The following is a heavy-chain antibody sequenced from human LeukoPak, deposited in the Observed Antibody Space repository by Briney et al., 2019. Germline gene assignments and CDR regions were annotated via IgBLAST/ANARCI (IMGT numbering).Heavy chain of an antibody. V-gene: IGHV3-43*02. CDR3: AKGSSTRGPFHEY. J-gene: IGHJ4*02. CDR1: GFSFDDYA. D-gene: IGHD2-2*01. CDR2: ITGDGRGT. Sequence: GGSLRLSCAASGFSFDDYAMHWVRQVPGKGLEWVSLITGDGRGTYYSDSVKGRFTISRDNGKKSLYLQMNSLTTDDTALYYCAKGSSTRGPFHEYWGQGTLVTVSS.